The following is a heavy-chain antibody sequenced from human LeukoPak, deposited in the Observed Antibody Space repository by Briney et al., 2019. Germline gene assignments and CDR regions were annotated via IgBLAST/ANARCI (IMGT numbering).Heavy chain of an antibody. CDR1: GGSISSSSYY. V-gene: IGHV4-39*01. D-gene: IGHD1-26*01. CDR2: IYYSGST. Sequence: PSGTLSLTCTVSGGSISSSSYYWGWIRQPPGKGLEWIGSIYYSGSTYYNPSLKSRVTISVDTSKNQFSLKLSSVTAADTAVYYCARHEELLRNFDYWGQGTLVTVSS. J-gene: IGHJ4*02. CDR3: ARHEELLRNFDY.